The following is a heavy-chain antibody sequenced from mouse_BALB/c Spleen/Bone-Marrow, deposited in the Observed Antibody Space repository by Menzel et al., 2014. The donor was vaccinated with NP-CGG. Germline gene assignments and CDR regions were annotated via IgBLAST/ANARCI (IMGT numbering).Heavy chain of an antibody. V-gene: IGHV14-4*02. CDR2: IDPENGDT. J-gene: IGHJ4*01. D-gene: IGHD2-1*01. CDR1: GFNIKDYY. CDR3: SDGNFYALDY. Sequence: EVKLVESGAELVRSGASVKLSCAASGFNIKDYYIHWVKQRPEQGLEWIGWIDPENGDTEYAPKVQGKATMTADTSSNTAYLQLSSLTSVDTAVYYCSDGNFYALDYWGQGTSVTVSS.